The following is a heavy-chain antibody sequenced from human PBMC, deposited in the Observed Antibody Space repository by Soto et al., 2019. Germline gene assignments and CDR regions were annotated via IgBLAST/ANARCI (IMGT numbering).Heavy chain of an antibody. CDR3: ARGGVRTTFRR. CDR2: IYDSGTT. Sequence: QVQLQESGPGPVKPSQTLSLTCTVSGGSIRSGGNYWSWIRQHPGKGLEWIGYIYDSGTTKYSPSLQSRVTLSGDTAKNQLSLKLTSVTAADTAGYYCARGGVRTTFRRWGQATLGTVSS. J-gene: IGHJ4*02. CDR1: GGSIRSGGNY. D-gene: IGHD3-10*01. V-gene: IGHV4-31*03.